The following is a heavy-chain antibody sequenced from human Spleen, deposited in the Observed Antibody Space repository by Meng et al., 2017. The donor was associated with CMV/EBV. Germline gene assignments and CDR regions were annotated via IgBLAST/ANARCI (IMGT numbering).Heavy chain of an antibody. D-gene: IGHD2-2*01. Sequence: SETLSLTCTVSGGSIGSSTYYWGWIRQPPGKGLEWIGSIYHSGSTYFNPSLKSRVSISVDTSKNQFSLKLTSGTAADTAVYYCARSYCTSTSCRHYYYYGMAVWGQGTTVTVSS. J-gene: IGHJ6*02. V-gene: IGHV4-39*07. CDR1: GGSIGSSTYY. CDR3: ARSYCTSTSCRHYYYYGMAV. CDR2: IYHSGST.